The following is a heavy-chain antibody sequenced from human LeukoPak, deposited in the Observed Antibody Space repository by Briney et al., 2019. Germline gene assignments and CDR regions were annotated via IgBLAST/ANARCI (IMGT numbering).Heavy chain of an antibody. D-gene: IGHD2-15*01. CDR2: IYYSGST. Sequence: SETLSLTCTVSGGSISSCYWSWIRQPPGKGLEWIGYIYYSGSTNYNPSLKSRVTISVDTSKNQFSLKLSSVTAADTAVYYCARGRYCSGGSCYDYWGQGTLVTVSS. CDR3: ARGRYCSGGSCYDY. J-gene: IGHJ4*02. V-gene: IGHV4-59*08. CDR1: GGSISSCY.